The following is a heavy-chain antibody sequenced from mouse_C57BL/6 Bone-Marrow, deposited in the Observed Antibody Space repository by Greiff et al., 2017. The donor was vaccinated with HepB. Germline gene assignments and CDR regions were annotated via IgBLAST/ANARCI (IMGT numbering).Heavy chain of an antibody. CDR1: GYTFTDYY. D-gene: IGHD1-1*01. CDR2: INPYNGGT. Sequence: VQLKQSGPVLVKPGASVKMSCKASGYTFTDYYMNWVKQSHGKSLEWIGVINPYNGGTSYNQKFKGKATLTVDKSSSTAYMELNSLTSEDSAVYYCASYYGSSYVVFSFAYWGQGTLVTVSA. CDR3: ASYYGSSYVVFSFAY. J-gene: IGHJ3*01. V-gene: IGHV1-19*01.